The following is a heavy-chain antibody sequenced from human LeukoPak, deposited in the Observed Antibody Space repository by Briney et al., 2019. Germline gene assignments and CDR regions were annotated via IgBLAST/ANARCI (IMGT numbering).Heavy chain of an antibody. CDR3: ARSRGSGTQKRYFDY. CDR1: GGSIGSYY. V-gene: IGHV4-59*01. J-gene: IGHJ4*02. Sequence: SETLSLTCTVSGGSIGSYYWSWLRQPPGKGLEWIGYIYYSGSNNYNPSLKSRVTISVDTSKNQFSLKRSSVTAADTAVYYCARSRGSGTQKRYFDYWGQGTLVTVSS. D-gene: IGHD3-10*01. CDR2: IYYSGSN.